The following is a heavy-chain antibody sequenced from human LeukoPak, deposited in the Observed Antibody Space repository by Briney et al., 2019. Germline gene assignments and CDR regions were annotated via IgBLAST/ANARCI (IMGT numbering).Heavy chain of an antibody. CDR2: TRGSGSPT. V-gene: IGHV3-23*01. CDR3: SRGPWDLGTFDD. Sequence: PGGSLRLSCAAFGFIFSSATMSWVRQAPGKGLEWVSATRGSGSPTYYADSVKGRFTISRDNSNNALYLQMNGLRAEDTAVYYCSRGPWDLGTFDDWGQGTLVTVSS. J-gene: IGHJ4*02. CDR1: GFIFSSAT. D-gene: IGHD7-27*01.